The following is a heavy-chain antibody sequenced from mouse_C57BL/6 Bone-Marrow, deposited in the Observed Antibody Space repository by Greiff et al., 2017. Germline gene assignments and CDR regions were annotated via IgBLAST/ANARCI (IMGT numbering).Heavy chain of an antibody. CDR3: AKDDYDERDYFDY. CDR2: IHPNSGST. V-gene: IGHV1-64*01. D-gene: IGHD2-4*01. J-gene: IGHJ2*01. CDR1: GYTFTSYW. Sequence: QVQLKQPGAELVKPGASVKLSCKASGYTFTSYWMHWVKQRPGQGLEWIGMIHPNSGSTNYNEKFKSKATLTVDKSSSTAYMQLSSLTSEDSAVYYCAKDDYDERDYFDYWGQGTTLTVSS.